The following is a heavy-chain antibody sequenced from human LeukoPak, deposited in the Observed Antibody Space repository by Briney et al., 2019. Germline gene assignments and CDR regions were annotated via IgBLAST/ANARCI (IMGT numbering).Heavy chain of an antibody. CDR3: ARQEGYSFAPDF. CDR2: IYPGVSDT. V-gene: IGHV5-51*01. J-gene: IGHJ4*02. D-gene: IGHD5-18*01. CDR1: GYIFTNYW. Sequence: GESLKISCKASGYIFTNYWIGWVRQMPGKGLEWVAIIYPGVSDTTYSPSFQGQVTISADRSISTVYLQWSSLRASDTAMYYCARQEGYSFAPDFWGQGTLVSVSS.